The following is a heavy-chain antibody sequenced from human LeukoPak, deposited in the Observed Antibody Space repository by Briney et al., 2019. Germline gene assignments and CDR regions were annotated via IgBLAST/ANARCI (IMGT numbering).Heavy chain of an antibody. Sequence: GGSLRLSCAASGFTFSSYWMHWVRQAPGKGLVWVSRINSDGSSTSYADSVKGRFTISRDNAKNTLYLQMNSLRAEDTAVYYCARVRADYDFWSGYLTANYYYYYYMDVWGKGTTVTVSS. V-gene: IGHV3-74*01. CDR2: INSDGSST. J-gene: IGHJ6*03. CDR3: ARVRADYDFWSGYLTANYYYYYYMDV. D-gene: IGHD3-3*01. CDR1: GFTFSSYW.